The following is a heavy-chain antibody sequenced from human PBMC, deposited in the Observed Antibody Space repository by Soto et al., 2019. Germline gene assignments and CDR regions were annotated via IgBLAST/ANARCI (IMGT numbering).Heavy chain of an antibody. CDR3: ARLTRGNGYSYGYSHFDY. V-gene: IGHV3-7*01. Sequence: GSLRLSCAASGFTFSSYWMSWVRQAPGKGLEWVANIKQDGSEKYYVDSVKGRFTISRDNAKNSLYLQMNSLRAEDTAVYYCARLTRGNGYSYGYSHFDYWGQGTLVTVSS. J-gene: IGHJ4*02. CDR2: IKQDGSEK. D-gene: IGHD5-18*01. CDR1: GFTFSSYW.